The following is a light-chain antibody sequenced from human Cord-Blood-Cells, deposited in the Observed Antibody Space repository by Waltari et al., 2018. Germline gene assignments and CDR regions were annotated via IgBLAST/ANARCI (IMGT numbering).Light chain of an antibody. CDR1: TSDVGGYNY. J-gene: IGLJ3*02. CDR3: SSYTSSSTWV. Sequence: QSALTQPASVSGSPGQSITISCTGPTSDVGGYNYVSWYQQHPGKAPKLMLYDVSKRHSVVSNRFSGSKSGNTASLTISGLQAEDEADYYCSSYTSSSTWVFGGGTKLTVL. V-gene: IGLV2-14*01. CDR2: DVS.